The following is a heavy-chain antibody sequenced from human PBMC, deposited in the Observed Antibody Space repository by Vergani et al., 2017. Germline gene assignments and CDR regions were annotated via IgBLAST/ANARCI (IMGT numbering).Heavy chain of an antibody. CDR1: GFSFGSYG. D-gene: IGHD5-12*01. CDR2: ISNDGGNK. CDR3: ATGTQLVEDSGYDLPY. J-gene: IGHJ4*02. Sequence: QVQLVESGGNVVQSGTSLRLSCAASGFSFGSYGMHWVRQSPGKGLEWVAVISNDGGNKYYADSVKGRFTIYKDNTVDMLSLQMNSLRPDDTAVYYCATGTQLVEDSGYDLPYWGQGTLVTVSS. V-gene: IGHV3-30*03.